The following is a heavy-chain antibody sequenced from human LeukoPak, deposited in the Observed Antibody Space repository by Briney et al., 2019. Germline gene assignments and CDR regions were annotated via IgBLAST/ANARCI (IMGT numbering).Heavy chain of an antibody. Sequence: ASVKVSCKASGYTFSSYYMHWVRQAPGQGLEWMGIINPSGGSTSYAHKFQGGVTMTRDTSTGTVYMELSNLRPEDTAVYYCARADSGGDSSGYKWFDPWGQGTLVTVSS. CDR3: ARADSGGDSSGYKWFDP. CDR2: INPSGGST. V-gene: IGHV1-46*01. D-gene: IGHD3-22*01. CDR1: GYTFSSYY. J-gene: IGHJ5*02.